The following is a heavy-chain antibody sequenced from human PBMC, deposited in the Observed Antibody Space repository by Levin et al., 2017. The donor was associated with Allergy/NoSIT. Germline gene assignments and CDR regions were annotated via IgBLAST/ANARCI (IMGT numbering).Heavy chain of an antibody. J-gene: IGHJ4*02. CDR1: GASFSGDSLY. D-gene: IGHD3-10*01. V-gene: IGHV4-61*01. CDR2: ISYSGYS. CDR3: ARDRLWVGELLHDC. Sequence: SETLSLTCTVSGASFSGDSLYWSWIRQPPGKGLEWIGYISYSGYSNYNPSLGSRVTISLDTSKNQFSLNMTSITAADTAVYYCARDRLWVGELLHDCWGQGTLVSVSS.